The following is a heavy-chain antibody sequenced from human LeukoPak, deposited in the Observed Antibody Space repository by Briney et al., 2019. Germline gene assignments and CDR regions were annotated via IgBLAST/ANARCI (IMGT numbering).Heavy chain of an antibody. D-gene: IGHD1-1*01. CDR2: IYYSGST. CDR3: AREGRLYYGMDV. V-gene: IGHV4-59*01. Sequence: PSETLSLTCTVSGGSISSYYWSWIRRPPGKGLEWIGYIYYSGSTNYNPSLKSRVTKSVDTSKNQFSLKLSSVTAADTAVYYCAREGRLYYGMDVWGQGTTVTVSS. J-gene: IGHJ6*02. CDR1: GGSISSYY.